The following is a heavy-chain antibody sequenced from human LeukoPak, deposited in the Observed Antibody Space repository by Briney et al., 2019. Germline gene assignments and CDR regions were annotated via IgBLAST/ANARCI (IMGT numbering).Heavy chain of an antibody. CDR1: GFTFSSYG. Sequence: GGSLRLSCAASGFTFSSYGMNWVRRAPGKGLEWISYMNSDSSTIYHADSVRGRFTISRDNSKNTLYLQMNSLRAEDTAVYYCAKDPRSSDYDLSDYWGQGTLVTVSS. D-gene: IGHD4-17*01. J-gene: IGHJ4*02. V-gene: IGHV3-48*01. CDR2: MNSDSSTI. CDR3: AKDPRSSDYDLSDY.